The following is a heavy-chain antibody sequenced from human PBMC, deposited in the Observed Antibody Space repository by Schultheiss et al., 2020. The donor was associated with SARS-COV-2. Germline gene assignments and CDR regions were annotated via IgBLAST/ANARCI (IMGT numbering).Heavy chain of an antibody. D-gene: IGHD1-26*01. V-gene: IGHV3-21*01. CDR3: ARDGASGTPLRFDP. CDR2: ISSSSSYI. CDR1: GFTFSSYG. J-gene: IGHJ5*02. Sequence: GGSLRLSCAASGFTFSSYGMHWVRQAPGKGLEWVSSISSSSSYIYYADSVKGRFTISRDNAKNSLYLQMNSLRAEDTAVYYCARDGASGTPLRFDPWGQGTLVTVSS.